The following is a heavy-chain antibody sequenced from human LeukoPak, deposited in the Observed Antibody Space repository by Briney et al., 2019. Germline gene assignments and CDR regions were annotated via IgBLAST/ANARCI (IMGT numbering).Heavy chain of an antibody. Sequence: GPLHPSIAASGFPFSSYSMNWVRQAPGKRLARVSYISSRSSTIYYTDSVKGRFTISRDNAKNSLYLQMNSLRDEDTAVYYCARQQWLSYYFDYWGQGTLVTVSS. CDR2: ISSRSSTI. CDR1: GFPFSSYS. CDR3: ARQQWLSYYFDY. D-gene: IGHD6-19*01. J-gene: IGHJ4*02. V-gene: IGHV3-48*02.